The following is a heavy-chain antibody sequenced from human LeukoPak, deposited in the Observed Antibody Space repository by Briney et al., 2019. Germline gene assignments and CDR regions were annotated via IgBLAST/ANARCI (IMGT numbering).Heavy chain of an antibody. V-gene: IGHV4-34*01. D-gene: IGHD5-12*01. Sequence: PSETLSLTCAVYGGSFSGYYWSWIRQPPGKGLEWIGEINHSGSTNYNPSLKSRVTISVDTSKNQFSLKLSSVTAADTAVYYCARGASPWHYYYYMDVWGKGTTVTVSS. CDR3: ARGASPWHYYYYMDV. CDR2: INHSGST. CDR1: GGSFSGYY. J-gene: IGHJ6*03.